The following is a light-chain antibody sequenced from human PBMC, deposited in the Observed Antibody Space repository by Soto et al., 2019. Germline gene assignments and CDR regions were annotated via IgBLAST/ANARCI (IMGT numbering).Light chain of an antibody. Sequence: DIQMTQSPSSLSASVGDRVTITCRASQSISSYLNWYQQKPGKAPKLLIYAASSLQSGGPSRFSASGPGTDCTLTISSLQPEDFATYYCQQSYSTPPRVTFGPGTKVDIK. CDR3: QQSYSTPPRVT. V-gene: IGKV1-39*01. J-gene: IGKJ3*01. CDR1: QSISSY. CDR2: AAS.